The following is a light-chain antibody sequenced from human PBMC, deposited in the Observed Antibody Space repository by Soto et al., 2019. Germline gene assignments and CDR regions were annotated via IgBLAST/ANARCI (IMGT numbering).Light chain of an antibody. V-gene: IGKV2-28*01. CDR2: LGS. CDR1: PNLLHSNGYTS. J-gene: IGKJ1*01. CDR3: MQDLQSTWT. Sequence: DIAMTQSPLSLAVTPGAPASISCRSSPNLLHSNGYTSVDWYLEKPGQAPQLMIYLGSPRASVVPNRFSGSGSGTDFTLKISRVEDEDVGNYYGMQDLQSTWTLGKGTKVEIK.